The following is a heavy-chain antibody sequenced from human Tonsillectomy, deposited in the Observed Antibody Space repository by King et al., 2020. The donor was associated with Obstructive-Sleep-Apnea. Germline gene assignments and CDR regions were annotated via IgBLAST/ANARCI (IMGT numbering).Heavy chain of an antibody. CDR3: ARALGCSSTSCPFDY. J-gene: IGHJ4*02. Sequence: VQLVESGGGLVKPGGSLRLSCAASGFTFNDYYMTWIRQAPGKGLEWVSYISSTGSLTYYADFVKGRFTISRDNAKNSLYLQMNSLRAEDTAVYYCARALGCSSTSCPFDYWGQGTLVTVPS. D-gene: IGHD2-2*01. CDR2: ISSTGSLT. V-gene: IGHV3-11*01. CDR1: GFTFNDYY.